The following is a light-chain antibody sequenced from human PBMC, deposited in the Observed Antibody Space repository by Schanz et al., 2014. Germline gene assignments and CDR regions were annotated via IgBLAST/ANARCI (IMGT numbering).Light chain of an antibody. CDR1: QSVTTW. V-gene: IGKV1-5*01. J-gene: IGKJ2*01. Sequence: DIQMTQSPSTLSASVGDRVTITCRASQSVTTWLAWYQQKPGKAPKLLIYDASSLESGVPSRFSGSGSGTEFTLTISSLQPDDFATYYCQQYNTYPYVFGRGTKLDIK. CDR2: DAS. CDR3: QQYNTYPYV.